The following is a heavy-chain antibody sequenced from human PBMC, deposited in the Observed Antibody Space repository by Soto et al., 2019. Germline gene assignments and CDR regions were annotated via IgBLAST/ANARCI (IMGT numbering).Heavy chain of an antibody. CDR3: ARGRSSPNFDP. Sequence: QVQLVQSGAEVRKPGSPVKVSCKISGGTFTNYVISWLRQAPGQGLEWMGGLIPIFGAANLAQKFQGRVTITADESTSTVNMELSSLTSEDTAVYYCARGRSSPNFDPWGQGTLVTVSS. D-gene: IGHD6-6*01. CDR2: LIPIFGAA. J-gene: IGHJ5*02. CDR1: GGTFTNYV. V-gene: IGHV1-69*01.